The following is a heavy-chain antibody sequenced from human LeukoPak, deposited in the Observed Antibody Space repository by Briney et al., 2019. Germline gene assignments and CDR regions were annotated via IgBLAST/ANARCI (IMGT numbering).Heavy chain of an antibody. CDR2: IYYSGST. Sequence: SETLSLTCTVSGGSISSSSYYWGWIRQPPGKGLEWIVSIYYSGSTYYNPSLKSRVTISVDTSKNQFSLKLSSVTAADTAVYYCARGRYDSSGYYRGIPVNKFDYWGQGTLVTVSS. J-gene: IGHJ4*02. D-gene: IGHD3-22*01. CDR3: ARGRYDSSGYYRGIPVNKFDY. CDR1: GGSISSSSYY. V-gene: IGHV4-39*07.